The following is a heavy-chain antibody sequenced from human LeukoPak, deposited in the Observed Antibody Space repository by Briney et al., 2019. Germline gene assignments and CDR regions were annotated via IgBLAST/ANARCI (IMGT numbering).Heavy chain of an antibody. CDR3: ARASTPYYYYGMDV. J-gene: IGHJ6*02. Sequence: SQTLSLTCTVSGGSISSGDYYWSWIRQPPGKGLEWIGYIYYSGSTYYNPSLKSRVTISVDTSKNQFSLKLSSVTAADTAVYYCARASTPYYYYGMDVWGQGTTVTVSS. CDR2: IYYSGST. CDR1: GGSISSGDYY. V-gene: IGHV4-30-4*01.